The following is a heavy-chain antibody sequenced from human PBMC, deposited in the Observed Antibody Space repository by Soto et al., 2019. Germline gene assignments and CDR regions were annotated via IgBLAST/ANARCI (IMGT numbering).Heavy chain of an antibody. CDR2: ISSSGSTI. V-gene: IGHV3-11*01. Sequence: PGGSLRLSCAASGFTFSDYYMSWIRQAPGKGLEWVSYISSSGSTIYYADSVKGRFTISRDNAKNSLYLQMNSLRAEDTAVYYCARGFRYCSSTSCPSKYYYYMDVWGKGTTVTVSS. CDR1: GFTFSDYY. D-gene: IGHD2-2*01. CDR3: ARGFRYCSSTSCPSKYYYYMDV. J-gene: IGHJ6*03.